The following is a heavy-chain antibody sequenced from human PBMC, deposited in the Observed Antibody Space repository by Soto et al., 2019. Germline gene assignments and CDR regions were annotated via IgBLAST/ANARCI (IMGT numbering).Heavy chain of an antibody. J-gene: IGHJ6*02. CDR3: ASVVVFFSAAIIEHNGIDF. Sequence: VASVTVSCKASGGTFSSYAISWVRQAPGQGLEWMGGIITIFGTANYAQKFQGRVTITADESTSTAYMELSSLRSADTAVYYCASVVVFFSAAIIEHNGIDFSGQGTSVTVFS. CDR1: GGTFSSYA. D-gene: IGHD2-2*01. V-gene: IGHV1-69*01. CDR2: IITIFGTA.